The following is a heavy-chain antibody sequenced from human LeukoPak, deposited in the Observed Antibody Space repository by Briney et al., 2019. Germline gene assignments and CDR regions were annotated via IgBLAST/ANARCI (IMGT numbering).Heavy chain of an antibody. Sequence: SETLSLTCTVSGGSISSSSYYWGWIRQPPGKGLEWIGSIYYSGSTYYNPSLKSRVTISVDTSKNQFSLKLSSVTAADTAVYYCAGIQMGFYDFWSGYIGYWGQGTLVTVSS. CDR1: GGSISSSSYY. V-gene: IGHV4-39*01. J-gene: IGHJ4*02. CDR3: AGIQMGFYDFWSGYIGY. D-gene: IGHD3-3*01. CDR2: IYYSGST.